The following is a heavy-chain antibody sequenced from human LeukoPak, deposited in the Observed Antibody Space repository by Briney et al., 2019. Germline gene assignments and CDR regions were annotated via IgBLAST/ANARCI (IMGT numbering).Heavy chain of an antibody. CDR3: ARTGMGGNVWIDS. CDR2: MNPNSGDT. CDR1: GYTFTNYD. V-gene: IGHV1-8*01. J-gene: IGHJ5*01. Sequence: GASAKVSCKASGYTFTNYDINWVRQATGQGLEWMGWMNPNSGDTGYAEKFQGRVTMTRDTSTNTAYMELTSLTSDDTAIFYCARTGMGGNVWIDSWGQGTLVTVSS. D-gene: IGHD1-26*01.